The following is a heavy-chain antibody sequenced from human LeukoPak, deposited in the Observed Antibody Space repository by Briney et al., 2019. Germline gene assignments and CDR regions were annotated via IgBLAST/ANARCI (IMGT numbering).Heavy chain of an antibody. J-gene: IGHJ4*02. CDR3: AGEGRDGYNLPTDY. CDR2: INPNCGGT. CDR1: GYTFTGYY. D-gene: IGHD5-24*01. V-gene: IGHV1-2*06. Sequence: ASVKVSCKASGYTFTGYYMHWVRQAPGQGLEWMGRINPNCGGTNYAQKFQGRVTMTRDTSISTAYMELSRLRSDDTAVYYCAGEGRDGYNLPTDYWGQGTLVTVSS.